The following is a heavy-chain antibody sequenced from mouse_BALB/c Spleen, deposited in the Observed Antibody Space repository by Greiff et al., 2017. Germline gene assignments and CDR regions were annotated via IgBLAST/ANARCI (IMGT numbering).Heavy chain of an antibody. D-gene: IGHD1-1*01. CDR2: IRLKSNNYAT. CDR3: TTTVVARDYAMDY. CDR1: GFTFSNYW. J-gene: IGHJ4*01. V-gene: IGHV6-6*02. Sequence: EVQGVESGGGLVQPGGSMKLSCVASGFTFSNYWMNWVRQSPEKGLEWVAEIRLKSNNYATHYAESVKGRFTISRDDSKSSVYLQMNNLRAEDTGIYYCTTTVVARDYAMDYWGQGTSVTVSA.